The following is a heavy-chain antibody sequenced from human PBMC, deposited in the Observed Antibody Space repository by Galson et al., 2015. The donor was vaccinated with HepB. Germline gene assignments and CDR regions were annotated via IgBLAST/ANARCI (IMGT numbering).Heavy chain of an antibody. CDR2: IFGGGST. CDR3: ATGITVAGTPRPAYYALGV. V-gene: IGHV3-66*01. D-gene: IGHD6-19*01. CDR1: GFTVGSNS. Sequence: LSLSCAASGFTVGSNSLSWVRQAPGKGLEWVSVIFGGGSTYYADSVKGRFTISRDNSKNTVWLQLNSLRAEDTAVYYCATGITVAGTPRPAYYALGVWGQGTTVTVSS. J-gene: IGHJ6*02.